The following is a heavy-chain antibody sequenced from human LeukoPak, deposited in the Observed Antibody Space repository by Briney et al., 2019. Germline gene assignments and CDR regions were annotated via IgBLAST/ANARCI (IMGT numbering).Heavy chain of an antibody. V-gene: IGHV1-2*02. CDR2: INPNSGGT. Sequence: ASVKVSCKTSGYRFSGYYMHWVRQAPGQGLEWMGWINPNSGGTNYAQKFQGRVTMTRDTSISTAYMELSRLRSDDTAVYYCARDRGYCSSTSCLAWFDPWGQGTLVTVSS. CDR1: GYRFSGYY. CDR3: ARDRGYCSSTSCLAWFDP. J-gene: IGHJ5*02. D-gene: IGHD2-2*01.